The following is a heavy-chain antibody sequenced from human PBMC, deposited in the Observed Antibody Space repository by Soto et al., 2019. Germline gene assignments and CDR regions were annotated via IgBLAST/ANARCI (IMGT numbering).Heavy chain of an antibody. CDR3: AKASSRSEGYYHYYMDV. J-gene: IGHJ6*03. CDR2: ISWNSGSI. Sequence: GGSLRLSCAASGFTFDDYAMHWVRQAPGKGLEWVSGISWNSGSIGYADSVKGRFTISRDNAKNSLYLQMNSLRAEDTALYYCAKASSRSEGYYHYYMDVWGKGTTVTVSS. CDR1: GFTFDDYA. D-gene: IGHD6-13*01. V-gene: IGHV3-9*01.